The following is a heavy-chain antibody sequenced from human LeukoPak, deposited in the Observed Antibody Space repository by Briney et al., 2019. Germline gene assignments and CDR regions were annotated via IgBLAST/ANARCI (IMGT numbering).Heavy chain of an antibody. V-gene: IGHV3-74*01. CDR1: GFTFSSYW. CDR2: INTDGSST. Sequence: GGSLRLSCAASGFTFSSYWMHWVRQAPGKGLVWVSRINTDGSSTSYADSVKGRFTISRDNAKNTLYLQMNSLRAEDTAVYYCARELAGHYYGSGSSFDYWGQGTLVTVSS. D-gene: IGHD3-10*01. CDR3: ARELAGHYYGSGSSFDY. J-gene: IGHJ4*02.